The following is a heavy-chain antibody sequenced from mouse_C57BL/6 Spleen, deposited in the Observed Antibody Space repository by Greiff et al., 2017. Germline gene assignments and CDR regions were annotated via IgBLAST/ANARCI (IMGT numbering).Heavy chain of an antibody. CDR1: GFTFSDYG. CDR3: ARTYYGSSPDWYFDV. CDR2: ISSGSSTI. J-gene: IGHJ1*03. D-gene: IGHD1-1*01. Sequence: EVKLVESGGGLVKPGGSLKLSCAASGFTFSDYGMHGVRQAPEKGLEWVAYISSGSSTIYYADTVKGRFTISRDNAKNTLFLQMNSLRSEDTAMYYCARTYYGSSPDWYFDVWGTGTTVTVSS. V-gene: IGHV5-17*01.